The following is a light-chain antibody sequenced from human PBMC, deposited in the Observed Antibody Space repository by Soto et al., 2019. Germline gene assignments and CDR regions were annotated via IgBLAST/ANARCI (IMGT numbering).Light chain of an antibody. CDR3: CSYAGNSTWV. V-gene: IGLV2-23*02. CDR2: EVS. CDR1: KSDVGSYNL. Sequence: QSALTQPASVSGSPGQSVTVSCTGSKSDVGSYNLVSWYQQHPGKAPKLIIYEVSKRHSGVSDRLLGFKSGNTASLTISGLQAEDEADYHCCSYAGNSTWVFGGGTKLTVL. J-gene: IGLJ3*02.